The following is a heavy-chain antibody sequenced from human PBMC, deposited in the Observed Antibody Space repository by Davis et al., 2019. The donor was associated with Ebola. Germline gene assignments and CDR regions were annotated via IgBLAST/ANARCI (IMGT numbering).Heavy chain of an antibody. J-gene: IGHJ4*02. Sequence: LSLSCAASGFTFSDYYMSWIRQAPGKGLEWVSYISSSGSTIYYADSVKGRFTISRDNAKNSLYLQMNSLRAEDTAVYYCARGSMITFGGVIVTSDTFDYWGQGTLVTVSS. CDR3: ARGSMITFGGVIVTSDTFDY. V-gene: IGHV3-11*01. D-gene: IGHD3-16*02. CDR2: ISSSGSTI. CDR1: GFTFSDYY.